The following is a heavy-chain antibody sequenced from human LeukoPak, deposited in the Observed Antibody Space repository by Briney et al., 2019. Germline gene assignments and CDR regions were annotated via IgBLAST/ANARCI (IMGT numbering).Heavy chain of an antibody. Sequence: GGSLRLSCAASGFTFSSYAMSWVRQAPGKGLEWVSAISGSSGSTHYADSVKGRFTISRDNSRNTLYLQMNSLRADDTAVYYCAKSRPMAYYFDYWGQGTLVTVSS. J-gene: IGHJ4*02. D-gene: IGHD5-24*01. V-gene: IGHV3-23*01. CDR1: GFTFSSYA. CDR2: ISGSSGST. CDR3: AKSRPMAYYFDY.